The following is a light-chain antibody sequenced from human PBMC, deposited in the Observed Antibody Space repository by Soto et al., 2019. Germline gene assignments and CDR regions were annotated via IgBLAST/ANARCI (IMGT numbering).Light chain of an antibody. CDR1: QSISSTH. CDR2: GAS. Sequence: EIVLTQAPDTLSLSPGERATLSCRASQSISSTHLVWYQQKPGQAPRLLIHGASNRATGIPDRFSGSGSGTDFTLTISRLEPEDFAVYYCQQYGRSPKTFGQGTKVDIK. CDR3: QQYGRSPKT. V-gene: IGKV3-20*01. J-gene: IGKJ1*01.